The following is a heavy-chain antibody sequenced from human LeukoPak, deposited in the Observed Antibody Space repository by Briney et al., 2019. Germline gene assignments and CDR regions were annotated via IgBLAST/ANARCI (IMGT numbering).Heavy chain of an antibody. V-gene: IGHV3-15*07. D-gene: IGHD3-3*01. Sequence: WIRQPPGKGLEWVGRIKSKTDGGTTDYAAPVKGRFTISRDDSKNTLYLQMNSLKTEDTAVYYCTTDPGELLEWLDREDYWGQGTLVTVSS. CDR2: IKSKTDGGTT. CDR3: TTDPGELLEWLDREDY. J-gene: IGHJ4*02.